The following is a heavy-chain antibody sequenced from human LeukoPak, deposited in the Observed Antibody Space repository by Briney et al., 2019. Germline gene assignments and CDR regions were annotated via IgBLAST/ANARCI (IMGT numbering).Heavy chain of an antibody. CDR1: GFTFSSYW. J-gene: IGHJ1*01. CDR3: ARGGYFSSGWYSNAEYFQH. D-gene: IGHD6-19*01. CDR2: IKQDGSEK. V-gene: IGHV3-7*01. Sequence: GGSLRLSCAASGFTFSSYWMSWVRQAPGKGLEWVANIKQDGSEKYYVDSVKGRFTISRDNAKNSLYLQMNSLRAEDTAVYYCARGGYFSSGWYSNAEYFQHWGQGTLVTVSS.